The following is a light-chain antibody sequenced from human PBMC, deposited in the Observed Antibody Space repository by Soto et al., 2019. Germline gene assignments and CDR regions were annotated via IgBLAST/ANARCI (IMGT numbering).Light chain of an antibody. CDR1: QNIASR. CDR2: DAT. Sequence: DIQMTQSPSSVTASVGDRVIITCRASQNIASRLAWYQQESGKAPKLLIYDATILQSGVPSRFSGSGSGTDFTLTISSLQPEDFATYYWQQAFGFPPAFGQGTKL. J-gene: IGKJ2*01. V-gene: IGKV1-12*01. CDR3: QQAFGFPPA.